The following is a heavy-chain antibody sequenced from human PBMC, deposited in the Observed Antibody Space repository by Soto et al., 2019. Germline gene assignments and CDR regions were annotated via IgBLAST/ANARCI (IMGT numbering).Heavy chain of an antibody. J-gene: IGHJ5*01. Sequence: GGSLRLSCKASGFSFSDYAMTWVRQAPGKGLEWVSVISGSGDNTFYAASVKGRFAISRDNSKNVLYLQMNSLSADDTAVYFCARGRYCLTGRCFPNWFDSWGQGTLVTVSS. V-gene: IGHV3-23*01. CDR3: ARGRYCLTGRCFPNWFDS. D-gene: IGHD2-15*01. CDR2: ISGSGDNT. CDR1: GFSFSDYA.